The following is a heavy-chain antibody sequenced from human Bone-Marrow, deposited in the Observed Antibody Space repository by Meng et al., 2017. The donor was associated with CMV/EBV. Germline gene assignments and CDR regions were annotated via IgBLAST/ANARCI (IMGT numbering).Heavy chain of an antibody. CDR3: ARGSWIQGWGYFDY. V-gene: IGHV1-69*02. CDR2: IIPILGIA. CDR1: GGTFSSYT. Sequence: SVKVSCKASGGTFSSYTISWVQQAPGQGLEWMGRIIPILGIANYAQKFQGRVTITADKSTSTAYMELSSLRSEDTAVYYCARGSWIQGWGYFDYWGQGTLVTVSS. J-gene: IGHJ4*02. D-gene: IGHD5-18*01.